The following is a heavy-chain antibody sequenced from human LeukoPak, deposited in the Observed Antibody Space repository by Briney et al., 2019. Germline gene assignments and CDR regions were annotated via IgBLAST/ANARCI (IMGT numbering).Heavy chain of an antibody. CDR3: ARDPGNPPYYDFWSGYYTPYYYYMDV. Sequence: ASVKVSCKASGYTFTSYYMHWVRQAPGQGFEWMGIINPSGGSTSYAQKFQGRVTMTRDMSTSTVYMELSSLRSEDTAVYYCARDPGNPPYYDFWSGYYTPYYYYMDVWGKGTTVTVSS. V-gene: IGHV1-46*01. CDR1: GYTFTSYY. CDR2: INPSGGST. D-gene: IGHD3-3*01. J-gene: IGHJ6*03.